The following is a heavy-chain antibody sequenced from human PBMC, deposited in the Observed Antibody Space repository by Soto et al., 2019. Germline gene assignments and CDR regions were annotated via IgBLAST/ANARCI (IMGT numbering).Heavy chain of an antibody. CDR1: GGTFSSYA. CDR2: IIPIFGTA. CDR3: ARVIVGATADDAFDI. D-gene: IGHD1-26*01. V-gene: IGHV1-69*12. Sequence: QVQLVQSGAEVKKPGSSVKVSCKASGGTFSSYAISWVRQAPGQGLEWMGGIIPIFGTANYAQKVQGRVTITADESTSTAYMELSSLRSEDTAVYYGARVIVGATADDAFDIWGQETMVTVSS. J-gene: IGHJ3*02.